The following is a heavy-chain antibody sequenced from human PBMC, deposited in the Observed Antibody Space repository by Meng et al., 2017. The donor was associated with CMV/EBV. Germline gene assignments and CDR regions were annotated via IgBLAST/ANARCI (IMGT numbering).Heavy chain of an antibody. D-gene: IGHD1/OR15-1a*01. CDR3: ATAKLDQEWFDP. J-gene: IGHJ5*02. CDR2: FDLEDGET. V-gene: IGHV1-24*01. Sequence: ASVKVSCKVSGYTLTELSMHWVRQAPGKGLEWMGGFDLEDGETIYAQKFQGRVTMTEDTSTDTAYMELSSLRSEDTAVYYCATAKLDQEWFDPWGQGTLVTVSS. CDR1: GYTLTELS.